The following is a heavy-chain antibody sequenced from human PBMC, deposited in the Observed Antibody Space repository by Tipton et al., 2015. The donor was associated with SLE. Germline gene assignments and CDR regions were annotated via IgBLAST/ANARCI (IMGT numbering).Heavy chain of an antibody. CDR2: ISWDGGST. J-gene: IGHJ6*02. V-gene: IGHV3-43D*04. D-gene: IGHD6-19*01. CDR1: GFTFDDYA. CDR3: AKDRIAVAGRGQYGMDV. Sequence: SLRLSCAASGFTFDDYAMHWVRQAPGKGLEWVSLISWDGGSTYYADSVKGRFTISRDNSKNSLYLQMNSLRAEDTALYYCAKDRIAVAGRGQYGMDVWGQGTTVTVSS.